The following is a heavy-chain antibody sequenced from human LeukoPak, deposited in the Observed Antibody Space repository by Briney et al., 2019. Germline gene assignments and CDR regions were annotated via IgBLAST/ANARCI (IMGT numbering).Heavy chain of an antibody. V-gene: IGHV5-10-1*01. J-gene: IGHJ4*01. CDR2: IDPRDSNT. D-gene: IGHD6-19*01. CDR3: ARHGLRNSGWYFFDL. Sequence: GESLKISCKGSGYSFTSYWISWVRQMPGKGLEWMGRIDPRDSNTNYSPSFQGHVTISSDKSITTAYLQWSSLKASDTALYYCARHGLRNSGWYFFDLWGHGTLVTVSS. CDR1: GYSFTSYW.